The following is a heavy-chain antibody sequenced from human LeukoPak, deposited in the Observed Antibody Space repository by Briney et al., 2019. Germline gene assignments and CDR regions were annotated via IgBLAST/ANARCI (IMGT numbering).Heavy chain of an antibody. Sequence: PSETLSLTCTVSGYSISTGYYWGWIRQPPGKGLEWIGTIYHSGSTYYNPPLKSRFTISIDTSKNQFSLKLSSVTAADTAVYHCASYSGIYSAFEIWSQGTLVTVSS. J-gene: IGHJ3*02. CDR1: GYSISTGYY. CDR3: ASYSGIYSAFEI. CDR2: IYHSGST. D-gene: IGHD1-26*01. V-gene: IGHV4-38-2*02.